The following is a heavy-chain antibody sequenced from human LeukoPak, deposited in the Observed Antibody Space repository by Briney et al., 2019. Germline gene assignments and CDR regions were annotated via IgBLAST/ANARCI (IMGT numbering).Heavy chain of an antibody. CDR1: GSTFTSYA. D-gene: IGHD3-22*01. V-gene: IGHV1-69*04. J-gene: IGHJ4*02. CDR3: ARDDWTYYYDSSGYYPDY. Sequence: ASVKVSCKASGSTFTSYAITWVRQAPGQGLEWMGRIIPILGIANYAQKFQGRVTITADKFTGKAYMDLSSLRSEDTAVYYCARDDWTYYYDSSGYYPDYWGQGTLVTVSS. CDR2: IIPILGIA.